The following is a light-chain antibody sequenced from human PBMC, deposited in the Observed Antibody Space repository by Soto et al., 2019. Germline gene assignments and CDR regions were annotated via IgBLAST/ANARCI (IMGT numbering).Light chain of an antibody. V-gene: IGLV1-44*01. Sequence: QLVLTQAPSASGTPGQRVTMSCSGGRSNIGGNTVNWYQQVPGTAPKVLIFSNNQRASGVPDRFSASKSGTSASLAISGLQSEDEGTYYCSTWDDSLTGWVFGGGTKLTVL. CDR1: RSNIGGNT. CDR2: SNN. J-gene: IGLJ3*02. CDR3: STWDDSLTGWV.